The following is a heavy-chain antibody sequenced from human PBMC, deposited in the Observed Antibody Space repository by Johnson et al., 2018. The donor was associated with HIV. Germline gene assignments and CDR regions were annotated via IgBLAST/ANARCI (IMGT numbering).Heavy chain of an antibody. CDR3: ASSEGARYSYGYPDSQGDAFDI. CDR2: ISYDGSNK. Sequence: QVQLVESGGGVVQPGRSLRLSCAASGFTFSSYAMHWVRQAPGKGLEWVAVISYDGSNKYYADSVKGRFPISRDNSKNTLYLQMNSLRAEDTAVYYCASSEGARYSYGYPDSQGDAFDIWGQGTMVTVSS. D-gene: IGHD5-18*01. V-gene: IGHV3-30-3*01. J-gene: IGHJ3*02. CDR1: GFTFSSYA.